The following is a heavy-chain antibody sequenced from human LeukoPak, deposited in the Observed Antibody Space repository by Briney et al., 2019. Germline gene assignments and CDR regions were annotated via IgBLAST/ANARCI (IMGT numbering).Heavy chain of an antibody. CDR3: ARAGAKVGAGSFDI. CDR1: GYTFTGYY. V-gene: IGHV1-2*02. CDR2: INPNSGGT. D-gene: IGHD1-26*01. Sequence: ASVKVSCKASGYTFTGYYMHWVRQAPGQGLEWMGWINPNSGGTNYAQKFQGRVTMTRDTSISTAYMELNRLRSDDTAVYYCARAGAKVGAGSFDIWGQGTMVTVSS. J-gene: IGHJ3*02.